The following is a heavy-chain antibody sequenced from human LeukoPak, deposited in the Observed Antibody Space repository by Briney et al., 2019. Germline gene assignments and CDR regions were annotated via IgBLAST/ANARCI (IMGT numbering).Heavy chain of an antibody. Sequence: ASVKVSCTASRFTPITFVISWGCQATGQGLEWMGWMYENSVNTGYAQKFQGRVTMTSDNAITTTYMALDRLRSEDTALSHRATSPRITAAYPDLQFWGQGTLVTVSS. CDR3: ATSPRITAAYPDLQF. CDR1: RFTPITFV. CDR2: MYENSVNT. V-gene: IGHV1-8*01. J-gene: IGHJ4*02. D-gene: IGHD2-2*01.